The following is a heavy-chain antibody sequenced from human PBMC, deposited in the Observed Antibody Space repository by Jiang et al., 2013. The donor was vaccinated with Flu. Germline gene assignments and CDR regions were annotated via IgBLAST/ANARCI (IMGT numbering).Heavy chain of an antibody. CDR3: ARAFDSYGYVRGPVPKGFDI. CDR2: IYYSGST. V-gene: IGHV4-61*01. CDR1: GGSVSSGSYY. Sequence: LLKPSETLSLTCTVSGGSVSSGSYYWSWIRQPPGKGLEWIGYIYYSGSTNYNPSLKSRVTISVDTSKNQFSLKLSSVTAADTAVYYCARAFDSYGYVRGPVPKGFDIWGQGTMVTVSS. J-gene: IGHJ3*02. D-gene: IGHD5-18*01.